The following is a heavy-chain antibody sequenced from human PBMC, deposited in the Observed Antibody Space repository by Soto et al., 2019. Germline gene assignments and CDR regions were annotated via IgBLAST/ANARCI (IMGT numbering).Heavy chain of an antibody. D-gene: IGHD2-15*01. Sequence: QLQLQESGPGLVKPSETLSLTCTVSGGSISSSSHYWVWIRQPPGKGLEWIGSIYYSGDTYYNPSLKSRVPISVDTSKNQFSVKLNSVTAADTAVYYCARHQSIVVVTAARAFDIWGQGTMVTVSS. CDR1: GGSISSSSHY. CDR3: ARHQSIVVVTAARAFDI. J-gene: IGHJ3*02. V-gene: IGHV4-39*01. CDR2: IYYSGDT.